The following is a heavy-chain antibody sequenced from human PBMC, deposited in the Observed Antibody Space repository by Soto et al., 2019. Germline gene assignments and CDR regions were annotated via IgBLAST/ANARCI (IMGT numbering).Heavy chain of an antibody. V-gene: IGHV1-18*01. J-gene: IGHJ4*02. D-gene: IGHD3-3*01. CDR3: ARDLVSGSDFWRAYNGGYFDY. Sequence: ASVKVSCKASGYTFRNYGITWVRQAPGQGLEWMAWISPYNGNTNYAQDLQGRVTMTTDTSTSTAYLELRSLTSEDTAMYYCARDLVSGSDFWRAYNGGYFDYWGQGTLVTVSS. CDR2: ISPYNGNT. CDR1: GYTFRNYG.